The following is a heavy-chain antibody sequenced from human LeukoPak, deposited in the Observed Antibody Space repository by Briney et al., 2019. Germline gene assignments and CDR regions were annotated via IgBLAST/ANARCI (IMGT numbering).Heavy chain of an antibody. CDR1: GFAFSTYD. J-gene: IGHJ4*02. D-gene: IGHD4-17*01. CDR2: IGIPDDT. CDR3: ARDFYGDYTTEEY. Sequence: GGSLRLSCAASGFAFSTYDMHWVRQVTGKGLEWVSTIGIPDDTYYSDSVKGRFSISRENTKNSLYLQMNSLRAGDTAVYYCARDFYGDYTTEEYWGQGTLVTVSS. V-gene: IGHV3-13*01.